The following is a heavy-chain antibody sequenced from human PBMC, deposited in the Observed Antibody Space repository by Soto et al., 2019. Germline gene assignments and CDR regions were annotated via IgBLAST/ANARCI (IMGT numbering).Heavy chain of an antibody. D-gene: IGHD3-3*02. CDR1: GIMRKDYA. V-gene: IGHV3-9*01. CDR3: TKDILAGGADV. Sequence: VQLAESGGGLVQPGESLRLSCVGSGIMRKDYAMHWVRQVPGRGLEWVAGIYWDGGGVDYADSVKGRFTTSRDNGKNSLYLEMNSLRVDDTAVYYCTKDILAGGADVWGQGTSVTVSS. CDR2: IYWDGGGV. J-gene: IGHJ6*02.